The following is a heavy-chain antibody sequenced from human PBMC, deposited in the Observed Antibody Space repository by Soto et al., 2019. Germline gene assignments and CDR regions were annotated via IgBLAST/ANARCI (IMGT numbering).Heavy chain of an antibody. D-gene: IGHD6-13*01. J-gene: IGHJ6*02. CDR2: ISWNSGTI. V-gene: IGHV3-9*01. CDR1: GFTFDDYA. Sequence: EVQLVESGGGLVQPGRSLRLSCAASGFTFDDYAMHWVRQAPGKGLEWVSGISWNSGTIVYADSVKGRFTISRDNAKNCLYLQMNGLRGEDTALYYCAKDMRGGSSSSRYYYGLDVWGQGTTVTVSS. CDR3: AKDMRGGSSSSRYYYGLDV.